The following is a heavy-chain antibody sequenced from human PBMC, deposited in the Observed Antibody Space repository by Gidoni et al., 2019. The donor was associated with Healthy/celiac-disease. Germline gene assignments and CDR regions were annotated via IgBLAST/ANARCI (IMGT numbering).Heavy chain of an antibody. Sequence: SPSFQGHVTISADKSISTAYLQWSSLKSSDTAMSYCARLGSSSWYYFDYWGQGTLVTVSS. V-gene: IGHV5-10-1*01. CDR3: ARLGSSSWYYFDY. D-gene: IGHD6-13*01. J-gene: IGHJ4*02.